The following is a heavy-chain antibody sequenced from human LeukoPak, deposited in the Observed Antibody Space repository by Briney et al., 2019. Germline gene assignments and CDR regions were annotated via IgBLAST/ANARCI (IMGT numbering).Heavy chain of an antibody. CDR2: IYYSGST. CDR1: GGSISSSSYY. J-gene: IGHJ4*02. V-gene: IGHV4-61*05. CDR3: ARGNDWLFFDY. Sequence: SETLSLTCTVSGGSISSSSYYWGWIRQPPGKGLEWIGYIYYSGSTNYNPSLKSRVTISVDTSKNQFSLKLSSVTAADTAVYYCARGNDWLFFDYWGQGTLVTVSS. D-gene: IGHD3-9*01.